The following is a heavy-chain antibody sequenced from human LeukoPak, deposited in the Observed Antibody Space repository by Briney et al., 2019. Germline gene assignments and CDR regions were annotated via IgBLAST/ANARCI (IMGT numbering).Heavy chain of an antibody. CDR1: GFTFSNYG. V-gene: IGHV3-33*01. CDR3: ARDFGY. CDR2: IWYDGRNK. J-gene: IGHJ4*02. Sequence: VGCLRLSCAASGFTFSNYGMHWVRQAPGKGLEWVAFIWYDGRNKYYADSAKGRFTISRDNSNNTLYLQMNSLRAEDTAIYYCARDFGYWGQGTLVTVSS.